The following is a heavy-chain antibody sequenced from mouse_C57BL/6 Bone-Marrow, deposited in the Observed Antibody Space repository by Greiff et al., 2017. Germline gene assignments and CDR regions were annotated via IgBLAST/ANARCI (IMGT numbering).Heavy chain of an antibody. CDR1: GFTFSDYG. CDR3: ARGGTGYFDY. D-gene: IGHD3-3*01. V-gene: IGHV5-15*01. Sequence: EVKLVESGGGLVQPGGSLKLSCAASGFTFSDYGMAWVRQAPRTGPEWVAFISNLAYSIYYADTVTGRFTISRENAKNTLYLEMSSLRSEDTAMYYCARGGTGYFDYWGQGTTLTVSS. CDR2: ISNLAYSI. J-gene: IGHJ2*01.